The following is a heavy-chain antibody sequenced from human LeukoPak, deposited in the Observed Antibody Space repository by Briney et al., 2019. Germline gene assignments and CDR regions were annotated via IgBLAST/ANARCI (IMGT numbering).Heavy chain of an antibody. CDR1: GFTVSSYV. V-gene: IGHV3-23*01. J-gene: IGHJ4*02. CDR2: ITGSGGNT. CDR3: AKSRVGYDY. Sequence: GGSLRLSCAASGFTVSSYVMHWVRQAPGQGLEWVSTITGSGGNTYYADSVKGRFTISRDNSKNTLYLQMNSLRAEDTAVYYCAKSRVGYDYWGQGTLVTVSS. D-gene: IGHD5-12*01.